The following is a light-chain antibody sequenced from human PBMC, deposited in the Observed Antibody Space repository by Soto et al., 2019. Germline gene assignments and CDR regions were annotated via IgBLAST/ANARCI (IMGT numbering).Light chain of an antibody. Sequence: QSVLTQPPSASGTPGQRVTISCSGSSSNIGSNTVNWYQQIPGTAPKLLIYSNNQRPSGVPDRFSGPKSGTSASLAISGLQSEDEADYYCAAWDASLNGYVFGTGTKLTVL. CDR1: SSNIGSNT. V-gene: IGLV1-44*01. CDR3: AAWDASLNGYV. J-gene: IGLJ1*01. CDR2: SNN.